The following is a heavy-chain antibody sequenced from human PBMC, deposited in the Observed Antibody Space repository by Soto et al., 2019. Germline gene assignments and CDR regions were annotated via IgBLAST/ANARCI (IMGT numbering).Heavy chain of an antibody. CDR2: INAGNGNT. J-gene: IGHJ5*02. CDR1: GYTFTRHA. CDR3: ARDGIAAAGTSWFDP. D-gene: IGHD6-13*01. V-gene: IGHV1-3*01. Sequence: ASVKVSCKASGYTFTRHAMHWVRQAPGQRLEWMGWINAGNGNTKYSQKFQGRVTITTDTSASTAYMELSSLRSEDTAVYYCARDGIAAAGTSWFDPWGQGTLVTVSS.